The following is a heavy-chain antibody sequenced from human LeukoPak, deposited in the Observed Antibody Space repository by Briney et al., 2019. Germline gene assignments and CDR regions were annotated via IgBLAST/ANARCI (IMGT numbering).Heavy chain of an antibody. CDR3: ARDLRLGWFDP. D-gene: IGHD6-25*01. Sequence: GASVKVSCKASGYTFTDYAMHWVRQAPGQRLEWMGWINAGNGNTKYSQEFQGRVSMTRDTSASTAYMELSSLRSEDMAVYYCARDLRLGWFDPWGQGTLVTVSS. J-gene: IGHJ5*02. V-gene: IGHV1-3*03. CDR1: GYTFTDYA. CDR2: INAGNGNT.